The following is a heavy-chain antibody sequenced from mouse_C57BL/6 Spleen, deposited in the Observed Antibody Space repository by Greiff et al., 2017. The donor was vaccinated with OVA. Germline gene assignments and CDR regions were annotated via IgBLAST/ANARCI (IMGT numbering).Heavy chain of an antibody. CDR2: IHPNSGST. CDR3: ARKPTHYYAMDY. CDR1: GYTFTSYW. Sequence: QVQLQQPGAELVKPGASVKLSCKASGYTFTSYWMHWVKQRPGQGLEWIGMIHPNSGSTNYNEKFKSKATLTVDKSSSTAYMQLSSLTSEDSAVYCCARKPTHYYAMDYWGQGTSVTVSS. J-gene: IGHJ4*01. V-gene: IGHV1-64*01.